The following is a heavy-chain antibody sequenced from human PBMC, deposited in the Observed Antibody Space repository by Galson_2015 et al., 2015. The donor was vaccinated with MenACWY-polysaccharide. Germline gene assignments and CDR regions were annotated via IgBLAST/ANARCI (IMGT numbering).Heavy chain of an antibody. Sequence: SLRLSCAASGFAFSSHWMSWVRQAPRKGLEWVANIKHDGSEKHYADSVKGRFTISRDTAKNSLYLQMNSLRAADTAVYYCAEDDSSGKHYLGQGTLVTVSS. CDR3: AEDDSSGKHY. CDR1: GFAFSSHW. J-gene: IGHJ4*02. D-gene: IGHD3-22*01. CDR2: IKHDGSEK. V-gene: IGHV3-7*01.